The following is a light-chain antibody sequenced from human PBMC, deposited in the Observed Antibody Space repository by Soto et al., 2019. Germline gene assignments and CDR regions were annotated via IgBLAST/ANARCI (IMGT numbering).Light chain of an antibody. CDR1: RSNIGTNT. CDR3: AAWDGSLNVVL. Sequence: SVLTQPPSASGTPGQRVTISCSGGRSNIGTNTVNWYQQLPGTAPTLLIYTNDQRPSGVPDRFSGSKSGTSASLAISGLQSEDEADYYCAAWDGSLNVVLFGGGTQL. J-gene: IGLJ2*01. CDR2: TND. V-gene: IGLV1-44*01.